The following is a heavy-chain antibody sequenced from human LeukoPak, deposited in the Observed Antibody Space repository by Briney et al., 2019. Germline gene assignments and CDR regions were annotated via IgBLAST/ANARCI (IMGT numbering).Heavy chain of an antibody. CDR2: INPNSGET. J-gene: IGHJ4*02. D-gene: IGHD2-15*01. CDR1: GYTFTGYY. Sequence: ASLKVSCKASGYTFTGYYMHWVRQSPGQGLGWMGWINPNSGETHYAQKLQGRVTMTRDTSINTAYMELSRLRYDETAVYYCARDQAFVYCSGGTCYDDYWGQGSLVTVSS. V-gene: IGHV1-2*02. CDR3: ARDQAFVYCSGGTCYDDY.